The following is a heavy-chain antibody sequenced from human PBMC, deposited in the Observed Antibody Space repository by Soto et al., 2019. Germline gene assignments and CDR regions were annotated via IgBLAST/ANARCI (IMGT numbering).Heavy chain of an antibody. D-gene: IGHD3-9*01. CDR1: GFAFYDYG. V-gene: IGHV3-20*04. CDR3: ARLGWTGYYAGSVY. J-gene: IGHJ4*02. Sequence: PGGSLRLSCAASGFAFYDYGMNWVRQAPGKGLEWVSGINRNGGSLGYADSVKGRFTISTDNVKNSLYLQMNSLRAEDTALYYCARLGWTGYYAGSVYWGQGTQVTVSS. CDR2: INRNGGSL.